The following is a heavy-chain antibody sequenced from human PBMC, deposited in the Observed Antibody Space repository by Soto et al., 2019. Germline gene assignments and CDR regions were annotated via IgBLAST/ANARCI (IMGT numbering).Heavy chain of an antibody. CDR3: AREDPNDYYYYGMDV. CDR1: GFTFSSYW. CDR2: INSDGSST. V-gene: IGHV3-74*01. J-gene: IGHJ6*02. D-gene: IGHD2-8*01. Sequence: GGSLRLSCAASGFTFSSYWMHWVRQAPGKGLVWVSRINSDGSSTSYADSVKGRFTISRDNAKNTLYLQMNSLRAEDTAVYYCAREDPNDYYYYGMDVWGQGTTVTVSS.